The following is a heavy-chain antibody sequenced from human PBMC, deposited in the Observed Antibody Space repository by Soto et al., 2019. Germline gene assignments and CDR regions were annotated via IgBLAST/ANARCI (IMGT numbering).Heavy chain of an antibody. D-gene: IGHD1-26*01. Sequence: EVQLVESGGGLVRPGGSLRLSCAASAFTFSYYWMHWVRQAPGKGLVWVSRIHSDGSSTTYADFVKGRFIISRDNARNTVDLQMNSVRVEDTAVYYCARGDRGAFDLWGQGTVVTVSS. CDR3: ARGDRGAFDL. CDR1: AFTFSYYW. CDR2: IHSDGSST. V-gene: IGHV3-74*01. J-gene: IGHJ3*01.